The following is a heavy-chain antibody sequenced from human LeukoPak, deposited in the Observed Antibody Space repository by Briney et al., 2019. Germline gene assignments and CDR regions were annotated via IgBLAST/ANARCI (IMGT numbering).Heavy chain of an antibody. CDR1: GGSISTYY. Sequence: SETLFLTCTVSGGSISTYYWSWIRQPPGKGLEWIGRIYTSGSTNYNPSLKSRVTMSVDTSKNQFSLKLSSVTAADTAVYYCARDFAVTGPMDYFDYWGQGTLVTVSS. CDR3: ARDFAVTGPMDYFDY. CDR2: IYTSGST. J-gene: IGHJ4*02. V-gene: IGHV4-4*07. D-gene: IGHD6-19*01.